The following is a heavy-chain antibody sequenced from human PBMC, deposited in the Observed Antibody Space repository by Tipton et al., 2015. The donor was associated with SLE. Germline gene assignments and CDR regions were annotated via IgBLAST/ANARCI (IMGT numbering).Heavy chain of an antibody. CDR1: GGSISSGGYS. CDR3: ARGVRYSSGQSAFDI. J-gene: IGHJ3*02. V-gene: IGHV4-30-2*01. CDR2: IYHSGST. Sequence: TLSLTCAVSGGSISSGGYSWSWIRQPPGKGLEWIGYIYHSGSTYYNPSLKSRVTISINTSKNQFSLNLSSVTAADTAVYFCARGVRYSSGQSAFDIWGQGTMVSVSS. D-gene: IGHD6-25*01.